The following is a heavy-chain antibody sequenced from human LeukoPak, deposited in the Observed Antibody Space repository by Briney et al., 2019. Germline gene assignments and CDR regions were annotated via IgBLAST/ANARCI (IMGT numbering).Heavy chain of an antibody. CDR3: ARDRMTTVTTRRYYYYGMDV. D-gene: IGHD4-11*01. Sequence: ASVKVSCKASGYTFTSYGISRVRQAPGQGLEWMGWISAYNGNTNYAQKLQGRVTMTTDTSTSTAYMELRSLRSDDTAVYYCARDRMTTVTTRRYYYYGMDVWGQGTTVTVSS. V-gene: IGHV1-18*01. J-gene: IGHJ6*02. CDR2: ISAYNGNT. CDR1: GYTFTSYG.